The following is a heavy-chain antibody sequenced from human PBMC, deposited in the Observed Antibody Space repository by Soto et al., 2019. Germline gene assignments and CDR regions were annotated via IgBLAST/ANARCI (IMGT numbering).Heavy chain of an antibody. Sequence: ASVKVSCKTSGYTFTNYLINWVRRAPGQGLEWMGWITTHTGHTMVAPRFQGRVTITADTSTATSFLQLTSLTSDDTAIYYCARDIHLTTPHYFDYWGQGTPVTVSS. CDR1: GYTFTNYL. CDR2: ITTHTGHT. J-gene: IGHJ4*02. V-gene: IGHV1-18*01. D-gene: IGHD2-15*01. CDR3: ARDIHLTTPHYFDY.